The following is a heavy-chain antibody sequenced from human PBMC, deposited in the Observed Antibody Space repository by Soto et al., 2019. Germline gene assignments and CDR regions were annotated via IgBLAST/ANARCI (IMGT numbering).Heavy chain of an antibody. V-gene: IGHV4-31*03. CDR2: IYYSGNT. CDR1: GDSISSNNNY. Sequence: PSETLSLTCTVSGDSISSNNNYWSWIRQHPGKGLEWIGYIYYSGNTYYNPSLKSRVTISVDTSKNQFSLKLTSVTAADTAVYYCARSVFPWGQGTLVTVSS. CDR3: ARSVFP. J-gene: IGHJ5*02.